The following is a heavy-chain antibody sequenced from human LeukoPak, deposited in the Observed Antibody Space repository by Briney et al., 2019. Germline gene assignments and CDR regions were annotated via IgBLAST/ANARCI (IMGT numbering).Heavy chain of an antibody. V-gene: IGHV3-23*01. CDR2: ISGSGGSS. CDR1: GFTFSSYA. J-gene: IGHJ4*02. CDR3: AKVGSDAGGWYGGYFDY. Sequence: GGSLKLSCAASGFTFSSYAMSWVRQAPGKGLEWVSAISGSGGSSYYADSVKGRFTISRDNSKNTLYLQMNSLRAEDTAVYYCAKVGSDAGGWYGGYFDYWGQGTLVTVSS. D-gene: IGHD6-19*01.